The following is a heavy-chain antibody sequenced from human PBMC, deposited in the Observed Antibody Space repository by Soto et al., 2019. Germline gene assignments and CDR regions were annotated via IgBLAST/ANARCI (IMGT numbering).Heavy chain of an antibody. J-gene: IGHJ6*03. CDR2: ISSSSSTI. V-gene: IGHV3-48*01. CDR1: GFTFSSYS. D-gene: IGHD2-15*01. CDR3: ARDIVVVVAATLNYYYYMDV. Sequence: GGSLRLSCAASGFTFSSYSMNWVRQAPGKGLEWVSYISSSSSTIYYTDSVKGPFTISRDNAKNSLYLQMNSLRAEDTAVYYCARDIVVVVAATLNYYYYMDVWGKGTTVTVSS.